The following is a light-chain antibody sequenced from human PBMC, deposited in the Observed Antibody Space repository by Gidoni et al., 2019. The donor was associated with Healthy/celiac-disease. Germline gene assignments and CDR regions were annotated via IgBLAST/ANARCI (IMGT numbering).Light chain of an antibody. J-gene: IGKJ3*01. CDR2: DAS. CDR3: QQRSNWPFT. Sequence: EIVLTQSPATLSLSPGERATLSCRASQSVSSYLAWYQQKPGQAPRLLIYDASNRATGIPARFSGSGSGKDFTLTISSLEPEDFAVYYCQQRSNWPFTFGPXTKVDIK. V-gene: IGKV3-11*01. CDR1: QSVSSY.